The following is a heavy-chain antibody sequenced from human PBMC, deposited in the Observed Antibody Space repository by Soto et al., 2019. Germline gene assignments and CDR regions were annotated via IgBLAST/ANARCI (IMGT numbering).Heavy chain of an antibody. J-gene: IGHJ4*02. D-gene: IGHD2-15*01. Sequence: QVQLVQSGAEVKRPGTSVKVSCKASGGTFNNYALSWVRQAPGQGLEWMGGIIPIFNSANYAQKFQGRVTITADDSTSSAYMELRSLRPDDTVVYYCAREVSVASYSVDFWGQGTLVTVSS. V-gene: IGHV1-69*01. CDR2: IIPIFNSA. CDR1: GGTFNNYA. CDR3: AREVSVASYSVDF.